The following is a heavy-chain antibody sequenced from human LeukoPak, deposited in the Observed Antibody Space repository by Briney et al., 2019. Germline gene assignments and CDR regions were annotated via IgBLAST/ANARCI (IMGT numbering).Heavy chain of an antibody. J-gene: IGHJ4*02. V-gene: IGHV1-18*04. CDR3: ARTCRGGTCYVIY. D-gene: IGHD2-15*01. CDR2: ISAYNGNT. CDR1: GYTFTDYY. Sequence: ASVKVSCKASGYTFTDYYMNWVRQAPGQGLEWMGWISAYNGNTNYAQKLQGRVTMTTDTSASTAYMELRSLRSDDTAVYYCARTCRGGTCYVIYWGQGTLVTVSS.